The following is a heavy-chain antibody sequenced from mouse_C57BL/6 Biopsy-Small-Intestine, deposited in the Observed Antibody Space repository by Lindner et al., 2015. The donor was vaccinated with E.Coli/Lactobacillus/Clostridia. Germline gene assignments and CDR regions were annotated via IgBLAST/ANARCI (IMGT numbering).Heavy chain of an antibody. D-gene: IGHD1-2*01. J-gene: IGHJ4*01. CDR1: GYTFTSHY. CDR2: IYPSGGRT. V-gene: IGHV1S61*01. Sequence: SVKVSCKASGYTFTSHYMHWVRQAPGQGLEWMGIIYPSGGRTNYAQKFQGRVTMTSDTSTSTVYMELSGLRSDDTAVYYCARGECIGVTCYSITRFDPWGQGTLVTVSS. CDR3: ARGECIGVTCYSITRFDP.